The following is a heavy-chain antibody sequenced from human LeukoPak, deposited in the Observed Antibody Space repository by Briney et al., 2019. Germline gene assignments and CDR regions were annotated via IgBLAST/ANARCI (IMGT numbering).Heavy chain of an antibody. D-gene: IGHD6-19*01. CDR3: ARGHIAVAGFDY. Sequence: PSETLSLTCTVSGGSISSYYWSWIRQPPGKGLEWIGCIYYSGSTNYNPSLKSRVTISVDTSKNQFSLKLSSVTAADTAAYYCARGHIAVAGFDYWGQGTLVTVSS. V-gene: IGHV4-59*01. J-gene: IGHJ4*02. CDR2: IYYSGST. CDR1: GGSISSYY.